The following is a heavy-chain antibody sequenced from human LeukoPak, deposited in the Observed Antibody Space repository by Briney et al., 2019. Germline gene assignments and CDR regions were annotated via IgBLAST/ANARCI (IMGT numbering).Heavy chain of an antibody. D-gene: IGHD1-1*01. Sequence: GESLKISCKGSGYSFTTYWIAWVRQMPGKGLECMGIIYPGDSDTRYSPSFQGQVTISADKSISTAYLQWSSLKASDTAMYYCARQYNWDDRYAFDIWGQGTMVTVSS. J-gene: IGHJ3*02. CDR1: GYSFTTYW. CDR2: IYPGDSDT. V-gene: IGHV5-51*01. CDR3: ARQYNWDDRYAFDI.